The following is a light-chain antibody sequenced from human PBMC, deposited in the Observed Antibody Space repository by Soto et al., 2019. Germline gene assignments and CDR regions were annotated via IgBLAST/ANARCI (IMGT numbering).Light chain of an antibody. J-gene: IGKJ1*01. Sequence: EIVMTHSPATLSVSPGERATLSFSASQSVSILLAWYQQKPGQAPRLLIYDASNRATGIPARFSGSGSGTDFTLTISSLEPEDFAVYYCQQRSNWPWTLGQGTKV. CDR1: QSVSIL. V-gene: IGKV3-11*01. CDR2: DAS. CDR3: QQRSNWPWT.